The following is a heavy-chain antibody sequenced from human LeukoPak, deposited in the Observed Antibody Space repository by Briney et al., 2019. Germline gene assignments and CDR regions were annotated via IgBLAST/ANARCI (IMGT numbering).Heavy chain of an antibody. CDR3: ARDRGDPYSFDY. V-gene: IGHV1-2*02. CDR2: INPNSGGT. CDR1: GYTFTVYY. D-gene: IGHD2-21*01. J-gene: IGHJ4*02. Sequence: ASVKVSCKASGYTFTVYYMHWVRQASGQGLEYMGWINPNSGGTNYAQKFQGRVTVTRDTSITSAYMDLSRLTSDDTAVYYCARDRGDPYSFDYWGQGTMATVSS.